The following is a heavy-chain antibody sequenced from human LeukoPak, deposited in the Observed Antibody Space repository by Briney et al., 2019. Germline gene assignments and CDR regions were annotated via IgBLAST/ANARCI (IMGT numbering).Heavy chain of an antibody. Sequence: PSETLSLTCTVSGGSVSSGSYYWSWIRQPPGKGLEWIGYIYYSGSTNYNPSLKSRVTISVDTSKNQFSLKLSSVTAADTAIYYCARLYCSRTSCYYSNWGQGTLVTVSS. V-gene: IGHV4-61*01. CDR2: IYYSGST. CDR3: ARLYCSRTSCYYSN. CDR1: GGSVSSGSYY. D-gene: IGHD2-2*01. J-gene: IGHJ4*02.